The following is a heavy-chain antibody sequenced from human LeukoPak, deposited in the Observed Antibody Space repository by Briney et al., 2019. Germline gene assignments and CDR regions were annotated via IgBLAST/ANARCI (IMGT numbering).Heavy chain of an antibody. J-gene: IGHJ5*02. CDR1: GYTLTSYD. D-gene: IGHD2-15*01. Sequence: ASVKVSCKASGYTLTSYDINWVRQATGQGLEWMGWMNPNSGNTVYAQKFQGRVTMTRDTSISTAYMELSSLRSEDTAMYYCARKNYCSGGSCYSRGWFDPWGQGTLVTVSS. V-gene: IGHV1-8*01. CDR2: MNPNSGNT. CDR3: ARKNYCSGGSCYSRGWFDP.